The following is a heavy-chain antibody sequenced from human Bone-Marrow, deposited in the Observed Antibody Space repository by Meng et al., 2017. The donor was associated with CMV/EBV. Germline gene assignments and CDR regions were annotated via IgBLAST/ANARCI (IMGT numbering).Heavy chain of an antibody. Sequence: GGSLRLSCAASGFTFSSYSMNWVRQAPGKGLEWVSSISSSSSYIYYADSVKGRFTISRDNAKNSLYLQMNSLRAEDTAVYYCARDRDQYYDFWSGLARVGNWFDPWGQGTLVTVSS. J-gene: IGHJ5*02. CDR2: ISSSSSYI. CDR1: GFTFSSYS. CDR3: ARDRDQYYDFWSGLARVGNWFDP. V-gene: IGHV3-21*01. D-gene: IGHD3-3*01.